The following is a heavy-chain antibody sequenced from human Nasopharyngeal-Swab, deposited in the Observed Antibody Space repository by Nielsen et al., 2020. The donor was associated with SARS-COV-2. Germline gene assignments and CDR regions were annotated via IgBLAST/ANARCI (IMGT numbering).Heavy chain of an antibody. Sequence: GESLKISCEASGFTFTNHPMHWVRQAPGKGLEWVAVISTDGNIASYTDSVKGRFTFSRDNSRNTLYLEMSSLRVEDTAKYYCAREVGSSGRAGYMDVWGKGTTVTVSS. J-gene: IGHJ6*03. V-gene: IGHV3-30-3*01. D-gene: IGHD6-19*01. CDR1: GFTFTNHP. CDR2: ISTDGNIA. CDR3: AREVGSSGRAGYMDV.